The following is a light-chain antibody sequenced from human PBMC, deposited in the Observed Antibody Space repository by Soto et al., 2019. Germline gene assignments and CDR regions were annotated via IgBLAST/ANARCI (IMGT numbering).Light chain of an antibody. CDR3: QQYGSLSWT. CDR2: GAS. J-gene: IGKJ1*01. V-gene: IGKV3-20*01. Sequence: EIVLTQSPGTVSLSPGERATLSCRASQSVSSSYLAWYQQKPGQAPRLLIYGASSRATGIPDRFSGSGSGTDFTLTISRLEPEDFAVYHCQQYGSLSWTFGQGTKVDIK. CDR1: QSVSSSY.